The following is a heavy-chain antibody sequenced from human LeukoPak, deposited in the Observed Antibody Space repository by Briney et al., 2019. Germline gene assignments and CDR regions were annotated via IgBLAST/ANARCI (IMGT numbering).Heavy chain of an antibody. CDR2: ISYDGSSK. V-gene: IGHV3-30*04. CDR3: ARGPPKFHSYGWYCFDY. D-gene: IGHD2-8*02. Sequence: GGSLRLSCPASGFTFSSYSMHWVRQAPGKGLEWVALISYDGSSKYYGDSVKGRFTVSRDNSKNTLYLQMNSLRAEDTAVFYCARGPPKFHSYGWYCFDYWGQGALVTVSS. J-gene: IGHJ4*02. CDR1: GFTFSSYS.